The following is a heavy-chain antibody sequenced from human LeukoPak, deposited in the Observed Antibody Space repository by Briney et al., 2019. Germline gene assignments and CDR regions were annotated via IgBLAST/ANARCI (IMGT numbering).Heavy chain of an antibody. CDR1: GGSFSGYY. V-gene: IGHV4-59*08. CDR2: IYYSGST. CDR3: ARRSSSSNFDY. D-gene: IGHD6-13*01. J-gene: IGHJ4*02. Sequence: SETLSLTCAVYGGSFSGYYWSWIRQPPGKGLEWIGYIYYSGSTNYNPSLKSRVTISVDTSKNQFSLKLSSVTAADTAVYYCARRSSSSNFDYWGQGTLVTVSS.